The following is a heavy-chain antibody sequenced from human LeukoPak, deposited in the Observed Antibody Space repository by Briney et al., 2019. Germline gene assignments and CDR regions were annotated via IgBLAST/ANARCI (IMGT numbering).Heavy chain of an antibody. D-gene: IGHD4-11*01. CDR1: GYTFTGYY. J-gene: IGHJ3*02. Sequence: GASVKVSCKASGYTFTGYYMHWVRQAPGQGLEWMGWINPNSGGTNYAQKLQGRVTMTTDTSTNTAYMELRSLRSDDTAVYYCARGLQENLAWLQAFTAFDIWGQGTMVTVSS. CDR2: INPNSGGT. V-gene: IGHV1-2*02. CDR3: ARGLQENLAWLQAFTAFDI.